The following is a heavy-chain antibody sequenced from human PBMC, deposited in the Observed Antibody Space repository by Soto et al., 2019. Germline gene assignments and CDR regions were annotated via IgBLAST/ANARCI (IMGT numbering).Heavy chain of an antibody. Sequence: QVQLVESGGGFVKPGGSLRLSCAASAFTFSDYYMSWIRQAPGKGLEWVSYISSGGGTAYYADSVKGRFTISRDNAKNSLFLQMSSLRGEDTAVYYCARAPETTEPWEYFYYYMDVWGKGTTVTVSS. CDR1: AFTFSDYY. V-gene: IGHV3-11*01. CDR2: ISSGGGTA. D-gene: IGHD4-17*01. CDR3: ARAPETTEPWEYFYYYMDV. J-gene: IGHJ6*03.